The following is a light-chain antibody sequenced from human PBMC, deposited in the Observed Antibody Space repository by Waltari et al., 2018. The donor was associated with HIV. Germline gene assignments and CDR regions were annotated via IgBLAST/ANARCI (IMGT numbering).Light chain of an antibody. CDR2: GKN. J-gene: IGLJ2*01. Sequence: SSELTQDPAVFCGLGTDSLRSYYASWYQQKPGQAPVLVIYGKNNRPSGIPDRFSGSSSGNTASLTITGAQAEDEADYYCNSRDSSGNPHVVFGGGTKLTVL. V-gene: IGLV3-19*01. CDR1: LRSYY. CDR3: NSRDSSGNPHVV.